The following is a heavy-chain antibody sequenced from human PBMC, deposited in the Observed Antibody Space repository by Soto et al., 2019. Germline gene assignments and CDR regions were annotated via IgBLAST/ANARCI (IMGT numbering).Heavy chain of an antibody. Sequence: GSLRLSCAASGFTVSSNYMSWVRQAPGKGLEWVSVIYSGGSTYYADSVKGRFTISRDNSKNTLYLQMNSLRAEDTAVYYCARVDFGDYGFDYWGQGTLVTVSS. CDR1: GFTVSSNY. CDR3: ARVDFGDYGFDY. J-gene: IGHJ4*02. CDR2: IYSGGST. V-gene: IGHV3-66*01. D-gene: IGHD4-17*01.